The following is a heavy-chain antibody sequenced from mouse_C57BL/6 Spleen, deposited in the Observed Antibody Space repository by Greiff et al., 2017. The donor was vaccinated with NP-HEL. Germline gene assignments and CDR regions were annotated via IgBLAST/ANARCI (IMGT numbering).Heavy chain of an antibody. V-gene: IGHV1-42*01. D-gene: IGHD4-1*01. CDR1: GYSFAGYY. CDR2: INPSTGGT. Sequence: EVQLQQSGPELVKPGASVKISCKASGYSFAGYYMNWVKQSPEKSLEWIGEINPSTGGTTYNQKFKAKATLTVDKSSSTAYMQLKSLTSEDSAVYYCAELGPWFAYWGQGTLVTVSA. J-gene: IGHJ3*01. CDR3: AELGPWFAY.